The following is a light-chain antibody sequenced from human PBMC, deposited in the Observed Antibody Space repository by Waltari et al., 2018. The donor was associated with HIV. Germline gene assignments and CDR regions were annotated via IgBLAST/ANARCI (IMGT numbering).Light chain of an antibody. CDR3: SSYTTTSTIL. Sequence: QSALTQPASVSGSPGQSITIPCTGTNSDIGGANYVSWYQQHPGRAPKLLIYEVTHRPSGISYRFSGSKSGNTASMTISGLQAEDEADYYCSSYTTTSTILFGGGTKVTVL. CDR2: EVT. V-gene: IGLV2-14*01. CDR1: NSDIGGANY. J-gene: IGLJ3*02.